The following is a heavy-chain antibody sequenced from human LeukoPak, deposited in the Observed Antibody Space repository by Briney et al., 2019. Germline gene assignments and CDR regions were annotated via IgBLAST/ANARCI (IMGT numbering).Heavy chain of an antibody. Sequence: GGSLRLSCAASGFTFSIYGMHWVRQAPGKGLEWVAFIRYDGGNKYYADSVKGRFTISRDNSKTTLYVQMNSLRAEDTAVYYCAKAPYRSSWYLSWLDPWGQGTLVTVSS. CDR1: GFTFSIYG. J-gene: IGHJ5*02. CDR3: AKAPYRSSWYLSWLDP. D-gene: IGHD6-13*01. V-gene: IGHV3-30*02. CDR2: IRYDGGNK.